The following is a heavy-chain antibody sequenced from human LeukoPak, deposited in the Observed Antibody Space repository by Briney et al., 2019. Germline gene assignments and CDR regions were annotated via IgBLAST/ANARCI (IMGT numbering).Heavy chain of an antibody. V-gene: IGHV3-30-3*01. CDR3: ARSMRGDAILTGYFDF. CDR1: GFTLSSYA. Sequence: GGSLRLSCAASGFTLSSYAMQWVRQAPGKGPEWVSGISEDGTNKYHADSVKGRFTISRDNSKNTLHVQMDSLRPEDTAVYYCARSMRGDAILTGYFDFWGQGTLVTVSS. D-gene: IGHD3-9*01. J-gene: IGHJ4*02. CDR2: ISEDGTNK.